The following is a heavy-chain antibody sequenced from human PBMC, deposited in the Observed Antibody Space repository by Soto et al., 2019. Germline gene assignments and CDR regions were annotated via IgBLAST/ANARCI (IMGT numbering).Heavy chain of an antibody. V-gene: IGHV4-34*01. J-gene: IGHJ4*02. CDR2: INHSGST. D-gene: IGHD3-10*01. Sequence: QVQLQQWGAGLLKPSETLSLTCAVYGGSFSGYYWTWIRQPPGTGLEWIGEINHSGSTNYNPSLNSRVPISVDTSKNQFSLKLTSATAPDTAVYYCARDKITCLFDYWGQGTLVTVSS. CDR3: ARDKITCLFDY. CDR1: GGSFSGYY.